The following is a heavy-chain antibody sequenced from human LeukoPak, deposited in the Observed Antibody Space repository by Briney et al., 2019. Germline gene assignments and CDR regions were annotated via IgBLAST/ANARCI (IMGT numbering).Heavy chain of an antibody. CDR1: GDSISSVSYY. V-gene: IGHV4-39*07. CDR3: ARTLPIVVIPAAHRRAFDS. J-gene: IGHJ4*02. D-gene: IGHD2-2*01. CDR2: IYYSGST. Sequence: PSETLSLTCTVSGDSISSVSYYWGWIRQSPGKGLEWIGSIYYSGSTYYNPSLKSRVTISIDTSKKQFSLKVTSVTAADTAVYYCARTLPIVVIPAAHRRAFDSWGQGTLVTVSS.